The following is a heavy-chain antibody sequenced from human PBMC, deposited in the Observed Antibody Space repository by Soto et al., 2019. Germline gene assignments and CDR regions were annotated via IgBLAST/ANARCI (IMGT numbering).Heavy chain of an antibody. D-gene: IGHD3-10*01. CDR3: ATSYGSGYRAFDY. Sequence: ASVKVSCKASGYTFTSYDINWVRQATGQGLEWMGWMNPNSGNTGYAQKFQGRVTMTRNTSISTAYMELSSPRSEDTAFYYCATSYGSGYRAFDYWGQGALVTVSS. CDR2: MNPNSGNT. V-gene: IGHV1-8*01. CDR1: GYTFTSYD. J-gene: IGHJ4*02.